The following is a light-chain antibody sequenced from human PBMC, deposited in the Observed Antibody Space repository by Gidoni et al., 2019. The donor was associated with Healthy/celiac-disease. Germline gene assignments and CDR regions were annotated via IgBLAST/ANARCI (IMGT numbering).Light chain of an antibody. Sequence: DIQMTQSPSTLSASVGDRVTITCRASQSISSWLAWDQQKPGKAPKLLIYKASSLESGVPSRFSGSGSGTEFTLTISSLQPDDFATYYCQQYNSYSRFTFGPGTKVDIK. CDR3: QQYNSYSRFT. CDR2: KAS. V-gene: IGKV1-5*03. CDR1: QSISSW. J-gene: IGKJ3*01.